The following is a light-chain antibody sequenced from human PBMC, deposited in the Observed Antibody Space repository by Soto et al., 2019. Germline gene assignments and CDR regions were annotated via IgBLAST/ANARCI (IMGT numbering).Light chain of an antibody. CDR1: QSVSIY. CDR2: DAS. V-gene: IGKV3-11*01. Sequence: IVLTQSPGTLCLCPGKRATLSCRASQSVSIYLAWYQQKTGQAPGLVIYDASSRATGIPARLSGGGSGTDFTLTISSLEPEDFAVYYCQKFSSYPLTCGGGTKVDIK. CDR3: QKFSSYPLT. J-gene: IGKJ4*01.